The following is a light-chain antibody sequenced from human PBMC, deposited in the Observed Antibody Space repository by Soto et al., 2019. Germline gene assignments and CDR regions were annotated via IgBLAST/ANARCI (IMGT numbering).Light chain of an antibody. Sequence: ENVLTQSPGTLSLSPGERATLSCRASQNVISSYLAWYQQKPGQAPSLLVYATSSRAAGIPDRFSGSGSGTDFTLTISRLEPEDFAVYYCQQYNNWPLYSFGQGTRLEIK. CDR2: ATS. V-gene: IGKV3-20*01. CDR3: QQYNNWPLYS. J-gene: IGKJ2*03. CDR1: QNVISSY.